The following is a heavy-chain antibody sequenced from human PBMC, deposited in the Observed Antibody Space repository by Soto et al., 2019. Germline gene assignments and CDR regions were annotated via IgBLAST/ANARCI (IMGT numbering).Heavy chain of an antibody. D-gene: IGHD2-21*02. J-gene: IGHJ6*02. V-gene: IGHV2-5*02. Sequence: QITLKESGPTLVKPTQTLTLTCTFSAFSLSTGGVGVGWIRQPPGKALEWLALIYWDDDKRYSPSLRSRLTIPRHTTNTQVVLTMSNMGAVDTAISFSIHRRRGGDCPQSYASYYNSGMDVWGQGPTLTVSS. CDR3: IHRRRGGDCPQSYASYYNSGMDV. CDR2: IYWDDDK. CDR1: AFSLSTGGVG.